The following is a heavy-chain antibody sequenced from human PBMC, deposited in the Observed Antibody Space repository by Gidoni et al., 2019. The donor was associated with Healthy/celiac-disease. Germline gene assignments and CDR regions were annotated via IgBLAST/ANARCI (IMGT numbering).Heavy chain of an antibody. CDR3: ARDEGYSYGPSYYFDY. J-gene: IGHJ4*02. V-gene: IGHV1-69*01. D-gene: IGHD5-18*01. Sequence: QVQLVQSGAEVKKPGSSVKVSRKASGGTFSSYATSWVRQAPGQGLEWMGGIIPIFGTANYAQKFQGRVTITADESTSTAYMELSSLRSEDTAVYYCARDEGYSYGPSYYFDYWGQGTLVTVSS. CDR2: IIPIFGTA. CDR1: GGTFSSYA.